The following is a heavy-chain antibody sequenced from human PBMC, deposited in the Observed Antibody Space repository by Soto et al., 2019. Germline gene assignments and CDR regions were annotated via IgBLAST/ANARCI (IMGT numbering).Heavy chain of an antibody. J-gene: IGHJ5*02. CDR2: IYYSGST. Sequence: SETLSLTCTVSASTISSSSYYWGWIRQPPGKGLEWIGSIYYSGSTYYNPSLKSRVTISVDTSKNQFSLKLSSVTAADTAVYYCASPKIAFYNWFDPWGQGTLVTVSS. CDR3: ASPKIAFYNWFDP. CDR1: ASTISSSSYY. V-gene: IGHV4-39*01. D-gene: IGHD3-3*02.